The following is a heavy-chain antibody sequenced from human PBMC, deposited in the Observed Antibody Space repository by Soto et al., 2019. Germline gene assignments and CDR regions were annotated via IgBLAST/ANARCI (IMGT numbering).Heavy chain of an antibody. CDR3: TTDWEYYYDSSGYHPN. D-gene: IGHD3-22*01. CDR1: GFTFSNAW. Sequence: GGSLRLSCAASGFTFSNAWMSWVRQAPGKGLEWVGRIKSKTDGGTTDYAAPVKGRFTISRDDSKNTLYLQMNSLKTEDTAVYYCTTDWEYYYDSSGYHPNWGQGTLVTSPQ. V-gene: IGHV3-15*01. CDR2: IKSKTDGGTT. J-gene: IGHJ4*02.